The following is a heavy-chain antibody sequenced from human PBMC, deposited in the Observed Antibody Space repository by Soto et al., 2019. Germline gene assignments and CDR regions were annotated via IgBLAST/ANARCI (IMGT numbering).Heavy chain of an antibody. CDR2: ISGSGAGA. D-gene: IGHD2-21*01. CDR1: GFTFSTYA. V-gene: IGHV3-23*01. J-gene: IGHJ4*02. Sequence: EVQLLESGGGLVQPGGSLRLSCAASGFTFSTYAMAWVRQAPGKGLEWVSAISGSGAGAYVADSVRGRFTISRDNSKNSWDLQMSGLRVEDTALDYCGKECVAICYFYESAFDYWGQGCLVTVSS. CDR3: GKECVAICYFYESAFDY.